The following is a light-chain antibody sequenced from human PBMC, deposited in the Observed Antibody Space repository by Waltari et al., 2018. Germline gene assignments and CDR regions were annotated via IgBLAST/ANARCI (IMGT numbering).Light chain of an antibody. Sequence: DIVMTQPPASLAVSLGESATINCKSSQSVLYRSKNKNYLSWYQQKPGQPPKLFIYWSSTRESGVPDRCSGSGYGTDFTLTISSLQAEDVAVYYCQQYYTTPSFGGGTKVEIK. CDR1: QSVLYRSKNKNY. V-gene: IGKV4-1*01. J-gene: IGKJ4*01. CDR2: WSS. CDR3: QQYYTTPS.